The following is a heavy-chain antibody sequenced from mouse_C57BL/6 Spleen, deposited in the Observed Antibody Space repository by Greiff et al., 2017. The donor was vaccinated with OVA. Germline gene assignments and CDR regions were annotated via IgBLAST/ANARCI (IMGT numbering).Heavy chain of an antibody. CDR3: ANHDEGCFAY. Sequence: VQLQQPGPALVKPGASVKISCKASGYSFTDYNMNWVKQSHGKSLEWIGVINPNYGTTSYNQKFKGKATLTVDKSSSTASMQLNSLTSEDSAVYCGANHDEGCFAYWGQGTLVTVSA. CDR1: GYSFTDYN. V-gene: IGHV1-39*01. CDR2: INPNYGTT. J-gene: IGHJ3*01.